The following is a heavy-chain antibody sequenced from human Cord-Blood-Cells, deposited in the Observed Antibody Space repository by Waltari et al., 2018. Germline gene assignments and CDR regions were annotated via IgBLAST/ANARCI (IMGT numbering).Heavy chain of an antibody. Sequence: QVQLQESGPGLVKPSETLSLTCTVSGGSISSYYWSWIRQPPGKGLEWIGYIYYSGSTNYNPSLKSRVTISVDTSKNQFSLKLSSVTAADTAVYYCARAGGDVDCTGGVCYFDYWGQGTLVTVSS. CDR1: GGSISSYY. CDR2: IYYSGST. V-gene: IGHV4-59*01. D-gene: IGHD2-8*02. J-gene: IGHJ4*02. CDR3: ARAGGDVDCTGGVCYFDY.